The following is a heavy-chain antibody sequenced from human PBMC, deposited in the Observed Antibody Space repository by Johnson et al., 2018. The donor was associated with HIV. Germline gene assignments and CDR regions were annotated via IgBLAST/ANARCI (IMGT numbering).Heavy chain of an antibody. D-gene: IGHD3-22*01. Sequence: QMQLVESGGGVVQPGKSMRLSCAASEFSFSDYGMHWVRQAPGKGLEWVAVISFDGHNEYYADSVKGRFTISRDNSKNTLYLQMNSLRAEDTAVYYCAKEIGQYYYESSGYAFDMWGQGTMVTVSS. CDR1: EFSFSDYG. V-gene: IGHV3-30*04. J-gene: IGHJ3*02. CDR3: AKEIGQYYYESSGYAFDM. CDR2: ISFDGHNE.